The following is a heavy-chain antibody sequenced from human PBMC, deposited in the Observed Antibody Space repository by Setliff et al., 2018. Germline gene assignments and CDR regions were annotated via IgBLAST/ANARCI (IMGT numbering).Heavy chain of an antibody. CDR3: AKVEGYSSSWFPLDY. CDR2: ISGSGGST. V-gene: IGHV3-23*01. D-gene: IGHD6-13*01. CDR1: GFSFSSSG. Sequence: PGGSLRLSCAASGFSFSSSGMGWVRQAPGKGLEWVSGISGSGGSTYYADSVKGRFTISRDNSKNTLYLQMNSLRAEDTAVYYCAKVEGYSSSWFPLDYWGQGTLVTVSS. J-gene: IGHJ4*02.